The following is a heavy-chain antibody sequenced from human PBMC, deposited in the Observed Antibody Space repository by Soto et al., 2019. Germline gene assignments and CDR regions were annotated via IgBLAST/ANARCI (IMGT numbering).Heavy chain of an antibody. CDR3: AKDLSYDFWSGVGGMDV. D-gene: IGHD3-3*01. Sequence: PXVSLRLSCAASGFTFSSYAMSWVRQAPGKGLEWVSAISGSGGSTYYADSVKGRFTISRDNSKNTLYLQMNSLRAEDTAVYYCAKDLSYDFWSGVGGMDVWGQGTTVTVSS. V-gene: IGHV3-23*01. CDR2: ISGSGGST. CDR1: GFTFSSYA. J-gene: IGHJ6*02.